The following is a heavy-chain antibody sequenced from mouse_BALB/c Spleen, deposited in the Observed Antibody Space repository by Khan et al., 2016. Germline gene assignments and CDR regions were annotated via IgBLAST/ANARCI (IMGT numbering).Heavy chain of an antibody. CDR2: INTNTGEP. CDR3: GRFYCYGGSLSFDY. J-gene: IGHJ2*01. V-gene: IGHV9-3*02. D-gene: IGHD1-1*01. Sequence: QIQLEQSGPELKKPGETVKISCKASGYTFTNYGMNWVKQAPGKGLKWMGWINTNTGEPTYAEEFNGRFAFSLETSASTAYLQINNLKNEDTATCFCGRFYCYGGSLSFDYRGQGDTLTVSS. CDR1: GYTFTNYG.